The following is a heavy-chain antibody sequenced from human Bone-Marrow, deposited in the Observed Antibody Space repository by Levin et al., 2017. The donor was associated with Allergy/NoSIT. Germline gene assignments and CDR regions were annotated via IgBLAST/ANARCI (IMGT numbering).Heavy chain of an antibody. J-gene: IGHJ6*02. Sequence: SGGSLRLSCAASGFTFNDYSMNWVRQAPGKGLEWVSSISSRGSNIYYADSVKGRFTISRDNAENSLYLQMNSLRAEDTAVYYCARDSRVDMEGMDVWGQGTTVTVSS. CDR2: ISSRGSNI. D-gene: IGHD2-15*01. CDR1: GFTFNDYS. V-gene: IGHV3-21*01. CDR3: ARDSRVDMEGMDV.